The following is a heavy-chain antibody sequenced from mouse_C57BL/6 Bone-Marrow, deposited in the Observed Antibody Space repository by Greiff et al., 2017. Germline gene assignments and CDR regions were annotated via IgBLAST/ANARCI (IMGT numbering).Heavy chain of an antibody. D-gene: IGHD2-3*01. J-gene: IGHJ3*01. V-gene: IGHV1-50*01. CDR3: ERGDYDGFPWFAY. Sequence: QVQLQQSGAELVKPGASVKLSCKASGYTFTSYWMQWVKQRPGQGLEWIGEIDPSDSYTNYNQKFKGKATLTVDTSSSTAYMQLSSLTSEDSAVYYCERGDYDGFPWFAYWGQGTLVTVSA. CDR2: IDPSDSYT. CDR1: GYTFTSYW.